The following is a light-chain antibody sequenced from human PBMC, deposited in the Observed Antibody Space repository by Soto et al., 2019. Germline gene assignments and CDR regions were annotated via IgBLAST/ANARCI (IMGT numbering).Light chain of an antibody. V-gene: IGLV2-14*01. Sequence: QSALTQPASVSGSPGQSITISCTGTSSDVGGYNYVSWYQQHPGKAPKLMIYEVSNRPSGVANRFSGSKSGNTASLTISGLQAEEDADYYCSSYTSSSYLPVVFGGGTQLTVL. J-gene: IGLJ2*01. CDR1: SSDVGGYNY. CDR3: SSYTSSSYLPVV. CDR2: EVS.